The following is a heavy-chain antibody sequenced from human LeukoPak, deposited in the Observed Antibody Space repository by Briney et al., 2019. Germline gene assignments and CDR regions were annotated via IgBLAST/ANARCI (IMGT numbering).Heavy chain of an antibody. J-gene: IGHJ4*02. V-gene: IGHV4-59*08. CDR2: IYSTGST. D-gene: IGHD5-24*01. CDR3: ARHRSDGSYPLDS. Sequence: PSETLSLTCTVSGGSISSYYWNWIRQPPGKGLEWIGHIYSTGSTTYSPSLKSRVIMSVDTSKNQFSLKVTSVTAADTAVYYCARHRSDGSYPLDSWGQGALGNGSS. CDR1: GGSISSYY.